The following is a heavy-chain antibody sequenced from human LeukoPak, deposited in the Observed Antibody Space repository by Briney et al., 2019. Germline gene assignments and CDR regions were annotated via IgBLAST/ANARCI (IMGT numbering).Heavy chain of an antibody. CDR3: AAYGGSYYFDY. CDR1: GVSTSSGAYY. CDR2: IYYSGAT. D-gene: IGHD3-10*01. Sequence: SETLSLTCTVSGVSTSSGAYYWSWIRQHPVKGLEWIGYIYYSGATYYNPSLKSRATISVDTSKNQFSLKLSSVSAADTAVYYCAAYGGSYYFDYWGQGTLVTVSS. V-gene: IGHV4-31*03. J-gene: IGHJ4*02.